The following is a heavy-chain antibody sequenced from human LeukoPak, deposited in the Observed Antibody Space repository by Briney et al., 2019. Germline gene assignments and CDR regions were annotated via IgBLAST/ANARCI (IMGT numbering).Heavy chain of an antibody. Sequence: SETLSLSCTVSGGSISGFYWSWIRQPPGKGLEWIGYVSDSGSTKYNPALKSRVAIAVDTSKTQFSLKLTSVTAADTALYYCARVYGYNFYYFDYWGQGILVTVSS. CDR1: GGSISGFY. CDR2: VSDSGST. D-gene: IGHD5-24*01. J-gene: IGHJ4*02. V-gene: IGHV4-59*01. CDR3: ARVYGYNFYYFDY.